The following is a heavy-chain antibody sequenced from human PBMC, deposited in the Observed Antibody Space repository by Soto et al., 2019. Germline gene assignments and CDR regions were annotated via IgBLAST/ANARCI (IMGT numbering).Heavy chain of an antibody. Sequence: QVQLVQSGSEVKKPGASVKVSCKASGYTFINNDINWVRQATGQGLEWMGWMNPNSGNTGYAQKFQGRVTMTRDTSINTAYMGLSSLSSEDTAVYYCGRGDSSSWYSLGDWGQGTLITVSS. CDR2: MNPNSGNT. D-gene: IGHD6-13*01. CDR1: GYTFINND. J-gene: IGHJ4*02. V-gene: IGHV1-8*01. CDR3: GRGDSSSWYSLGD.